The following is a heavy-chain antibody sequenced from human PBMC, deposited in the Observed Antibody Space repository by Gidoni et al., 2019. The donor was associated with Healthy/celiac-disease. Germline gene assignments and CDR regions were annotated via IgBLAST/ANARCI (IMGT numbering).Heavy chain of an antibody. CDR1: GFTVTSSA. CDR2: IVVGSGNT. V-gene: IGHV1-58*01. J-gene: IGHJ4*02. D-gene: IGHD2-15*01. CDR3: AAMVAQKGY. Sequence: QMQLVQSGPEVKHPGTSVQVSCQASGFTVTSSAVPWVRQARGHRLEWRGWIVVGSGNTNYAQKFQERVTITRDMSTSTAYMELGSLGSEDTAVYYCAAMVAQKGYWGQGTLVTVSS.